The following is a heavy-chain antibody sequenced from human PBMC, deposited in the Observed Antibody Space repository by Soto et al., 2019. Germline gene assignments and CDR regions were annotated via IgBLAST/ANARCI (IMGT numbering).Heavy chain of an antibody. CDR2: IIPIFGTA. CDR1: GGTFSSYS. Sequence: SVKVSCKASGGTFSSYSINWVREAPGQGLEWMGEIIPIFGTANYAQKFQGRVTITADESTSTAYMELSSLRSEDTAVYYCARDGGRHSGGIDYWGQGTLVTVSS. V-gene: IGHV1-69*13. D-gene: IGHD1-26*01. CDR3: ARDGGRHSGGIDY. J-gene: IGHJ4*02.